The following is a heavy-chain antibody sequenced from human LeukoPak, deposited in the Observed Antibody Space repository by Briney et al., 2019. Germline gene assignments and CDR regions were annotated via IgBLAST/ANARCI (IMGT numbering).Heavy chain of an antibody. CDR1: GFTFSNYA. CDR2: ISGSGGST. D-gene: IGHD1-14*01. CDR3: AKGSGINHYHWIDP. J-gene: IGHJ5*02. Sequence: PGGSLRLSCAASGFTFSNYAMSWVRQAPGKGLEWVSAISGSGGSTYYADSVKGRFTISRDNSKNTLYLQMNSLRAEDTAVYYCAKGSGINHYHWIDPWGQGTLVTVSS. V-gene: IGHV3-23*01.